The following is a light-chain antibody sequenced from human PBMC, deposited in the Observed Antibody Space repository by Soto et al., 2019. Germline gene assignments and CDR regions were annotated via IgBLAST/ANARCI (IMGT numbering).Light chain of an antibody. J-gene: IGKJ5*01. CDR3: QQLNSYPIT. V-gene: IGKV1-9*01. Sequence: DIQLTQSPSFLSASVGDRVTITCRASQDISRYLAWYQQKSGKAPKLLIYAIFTLQSGVPSRFSGSGSGTEFTLTISSLQPEDFATYYCQQLNSYPITFGQGTRLEIK. CDR1: QDISRY. CDR2: AIF.